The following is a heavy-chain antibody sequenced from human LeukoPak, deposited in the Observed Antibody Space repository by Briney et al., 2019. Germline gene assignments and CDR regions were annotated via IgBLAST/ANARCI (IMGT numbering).Heavy chain of an antibody. CDR1: GGSFSGYY. V-gene: IGHV4-34*01. D-gene: IGHD2-8*01. Sequence: PSETLSLTCAVYGGSFSGYYWSWIRQPPGKGLEWIGEINHSGSTNYNPSLKSRVTISVDTSKNQFSLKLSSVTAADTAVYYCARARCMVRNFDYWGQGALVTVSS. CDR3: ARARCMVRNFDY. CDR2: INHSGST. J-gene: IGHJ4*02.